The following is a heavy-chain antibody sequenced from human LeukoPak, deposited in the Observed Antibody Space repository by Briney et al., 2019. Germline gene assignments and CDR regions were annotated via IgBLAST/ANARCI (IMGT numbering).Heavy chain of an antibody. CDR2: ISYDGSNK. V-gene: IGHV3-30*18. D-gene: IGHD2-15*01. CDR1: GFTFSSYG. Sequence: PGRSLRLSCAASGFTFSSYGMHWVRQAPGKGLEWVAVISYDGSNKYYADSVKGRFTISRENSKNTLYLQMNSPRAEDTAVYYCAKGTAKLLIDYWGQGTLVTVSS. J-gene: IGHJ4*02. CDR3: AKGTAKLLIDY.